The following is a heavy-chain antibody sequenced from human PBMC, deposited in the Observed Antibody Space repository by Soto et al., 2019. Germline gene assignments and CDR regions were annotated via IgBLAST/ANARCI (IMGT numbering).Heavy chain of an antibody. CDR3: ARGYSYGPNYGMDV. V-gene: IGHV1-69*06. J-gene: IGHJ6*02. D-gene: IGHD5-18*01. Sequence: SVKVSCKASGGTFSSYAISWVRQAPGQGLEWMGGIIPIFGTANYAQKFQGRVTITADKSTSTAYMELSSLRSEDTAVYYCARGYSYGPNYGMDVWGQGTTVTVSS. CDR2: IIPIFGTA. CDR1: GGTFSSYA.